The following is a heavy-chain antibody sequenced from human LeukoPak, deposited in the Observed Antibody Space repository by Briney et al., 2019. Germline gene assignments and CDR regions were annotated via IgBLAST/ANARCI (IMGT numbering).Heavy chain of an antibody. Sequence: GASVKVSCNASGDILNSYSVSWVRQAPGQGLEWMGGIIPIFGSTNYAQKFQGRVTITTDQSTRTAYMELNSLSSDDTAVYYCARVGRSRGSLPNSYYYMDVWGKGTTVTVSS. D-gene: IGHD1-26*01. CDR2: IIPIFGST. J-gene: IGHJ6*03. CDR1: GDILNSYS. V-gene: IGHV1-69*05. CDR3: ARVGRSRGSLPNSYYYMDV.